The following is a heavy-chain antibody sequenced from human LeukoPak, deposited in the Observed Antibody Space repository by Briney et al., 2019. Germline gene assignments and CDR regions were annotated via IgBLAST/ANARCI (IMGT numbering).Heavy chain of an antibody. Sequence: GASVKVSCKASGYTFTSYAMHWVRQAPGQRLEWMGWINAGNGNTKYSQKFQGRVTITRDTSASTAYMELSSLRSEDTAVYYCARAQGFIVATIVVNYYFDYWGQGTLVTVSS. J-gene: IGHJ4*02. D-gene: IGHD5-12*01. CDR2: INAGNGNT. CDR3: ARAQGFIVATIVVNYYFDY. CDR1: GYTFTSYA. V-gene: IGHV1-3*01.